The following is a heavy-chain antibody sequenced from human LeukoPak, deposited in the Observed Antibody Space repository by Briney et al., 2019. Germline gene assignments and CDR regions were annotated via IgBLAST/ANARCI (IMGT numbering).Heavy chain of an antibody. J-gene: IGHJ4*02. V-gene: IGHV1-18*04. CDR3: AREGGGSGSYYIPGFAY. CDR2: ISAYSGNT. Sequence: ASVKVSCKASGYIFTGYYMHWVRQAPGQGLEWMGWISAYSGNTNYAQKFQGRVTMTTDTSTSTAYMELRSLRSDDTAVYYCAREGGGSGSYYIPGFAYWGQGTLVTVSS. D-gene: IGHD3-10*01. CDR1: GYIFTGYY.